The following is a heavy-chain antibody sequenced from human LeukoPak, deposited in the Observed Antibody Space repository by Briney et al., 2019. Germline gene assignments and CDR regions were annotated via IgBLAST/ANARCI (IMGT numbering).Heavy chain of an antibody. CDR3: ARETSQKGAHYMDV. D-gene: IGHD3-16*01. CDR2: INPNSGGT. J-gene: IGHJ6*03. V-gene: IGHV1-2*02. Sequence: ASVKVSCKASGYTFTGYYMHWVRQAPGQGLEWMGWINPNSGGTNYAQKFQGRVTMTRDTSISTAYMELSRLRSEDTAVYYCARETSQKGAHYMDVWGKGTKVNIFS. CDR1: GYTFTGYY.